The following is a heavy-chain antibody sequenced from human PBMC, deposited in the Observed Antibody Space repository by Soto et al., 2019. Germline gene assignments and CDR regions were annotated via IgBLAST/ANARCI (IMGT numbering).Heavy chain of an antibody. V-gene: IGHV4-59*01. CDR1: GGSMSRYY. J-gene: IGHJ5*01. CDR3: ARDLTISSTDGPLGS. Sequence: PSETLSLTCTVSGGSMSRYYWTWIRQPPGKGLEWIGNIHYTGSTNYNPSLKSRVTILLGSSTSQFSLKVSSVTAADTAGYYCARDLTISSTDGPLGSWGHGTLVTVSS. CDR2: IHYTGST. D-gene: IGHD1-1*01.